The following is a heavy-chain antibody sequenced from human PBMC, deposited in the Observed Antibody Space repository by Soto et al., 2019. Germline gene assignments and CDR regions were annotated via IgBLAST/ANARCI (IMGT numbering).Heavy chain of an antibody. CDR3: ARQKPSGGIPYFDS. D-gene: IGHD3-10*01. V-gene: IGHV4-31*03. CDR2: IFYSGSF. Sequence: SETLSLTCTVSGGSISSGTSYWSWIRQRPGKGLEWIGYIFYSGSFYYTPSLRGRVMILADTSKNQFTLRLSSVTAADTAVYFCARQKPSGGIPYFDSWGQGALVTVSS. J-gene: IGHJ4*02. CDR1: GGSISSGTSY.